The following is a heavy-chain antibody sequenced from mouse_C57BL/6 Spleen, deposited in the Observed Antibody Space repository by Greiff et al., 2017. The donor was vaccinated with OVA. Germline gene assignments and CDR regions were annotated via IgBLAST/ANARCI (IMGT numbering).Heavy chain of an antibody. V-gene: IGHV1-55*01. CDR3: AREYGSSYYAMDD. CDR2: IYPGSGST. CDR1: GYTFTSYW. J-gene: IGHJ4*01. Sequence: QVQLQQPGAELVKPGASVKMSCKASGYTFTSYWITWVKQRPGQGLEWIGDIYPGSGSTNYNEKFKSKATLTVDTSSSTAYMQLSSLTSEDSAVYYGAREYGSSYYAMDDWGKGTSVTVSS. D-gene: IGHD1-1*01.